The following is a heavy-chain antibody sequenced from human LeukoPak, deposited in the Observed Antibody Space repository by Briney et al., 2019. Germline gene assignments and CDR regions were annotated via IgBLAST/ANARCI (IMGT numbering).Heavy chain of an antibody. Sequence: AAVNVSCKASGGTFSSYAISWVRQAPGQGLEGMGGIIPIFGTANYAQKFQGRVTITTDEATSTAYMELRSLRSEDTAVYYCASSPISYSSSSYFDYWGQGTLVTVSS. D-gene: IGHD6-6*01. CDR1: GGTFSSYA. CDR3: ASSPISYSSSSYFDY. V-gene: IGHV1-69*05. CDR2: IIPIFGTA. J-gene: IGHJ4*02.